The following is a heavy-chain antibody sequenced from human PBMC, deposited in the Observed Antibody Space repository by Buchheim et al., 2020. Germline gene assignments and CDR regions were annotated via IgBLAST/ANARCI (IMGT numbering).Heavy chain of an antibody. V-gene: IGHV3-23*01. CDR3: VRYCSGGSCYRFGYYYGMDV. CDR1: GFTFSSYA. CDR2: ISGSGGST. Sequence: EVQLLESGGGLVQPGGSLRLSCVASGFTFSSYAMSWVRQAPGKGLEWVSAISGSGGSTYYADSVMGRFTISSANSKNTLSLQMNSLRAEDTAVYYCVRYCSGGSCYRFGYYYGMDVWGQGTT. D-gene: IGHD2-15*01. J-gene: IGHJ6*02.